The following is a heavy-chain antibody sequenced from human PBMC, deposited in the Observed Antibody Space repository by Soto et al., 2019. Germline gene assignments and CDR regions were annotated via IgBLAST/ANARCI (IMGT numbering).Heavy chain of an antibody. CDR3: ARAVCSSTSCPIYYYYYYMDV. Sequence: GESLKISCAASGFTFSSYGMHWVRQAPSKGLEWVAVIWYDGSNKYYADSVKGRFTISRDNSKNTLYLQMNSLRAEDTAVYYCARAVCSSTSCPIYYYYYYMDVWGKGTTVTVSS. V-gene: IGHV3-33*01. D-gene: IGHD2-2*01. CDR2: IWYDGSNK. J-gene: IGHJ6*03. CDR1: GFTFSSYG.